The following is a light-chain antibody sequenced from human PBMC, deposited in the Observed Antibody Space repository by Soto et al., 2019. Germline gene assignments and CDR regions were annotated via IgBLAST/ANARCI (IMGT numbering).Light chain of an antibody. CDR1: SSDVGGYNY. Sequence: QSALTQPASVSGSPGQSITISCTGTSSDVGGYNYVSWYQQHPGKAPKLMIYDVSNRPSGVSNRFSGSKSGNTASLTISGLQAEVEADYYCSSYTSTAGVFGGGTQLTVL. V-gene: IGLV2-14*01. J-gene: IGLJ2*01. CDR3: SSYTSTAGV. CDR2: DVS.